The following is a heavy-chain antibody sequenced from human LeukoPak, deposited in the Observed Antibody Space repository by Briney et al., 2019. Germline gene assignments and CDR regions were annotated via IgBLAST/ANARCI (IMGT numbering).Heavy chain of an antibody. Sequence: GGSLRLSCAASGFTISSYAMHWVRQAPGKGLEWVALISFDGSNIYYADSVKGRFTISRDNAKNSLYLQMNSLRAEDTAVYYCAADGYSSPFDHWGQGTLVTVSS. D-gene: IGHD5-24*01. CDR1: GFTISSYA. J-gene: IGHJ4*02. V-gene: IGHV3-30-3*01. CDR2: ISFDGSNI. CDR3: AADGYSSPFDH.